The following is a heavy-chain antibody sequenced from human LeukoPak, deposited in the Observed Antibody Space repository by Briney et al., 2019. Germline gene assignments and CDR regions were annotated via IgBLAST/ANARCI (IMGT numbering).Heavy chain of an antibody. CDR1: GGSFSGYY. V-gene: IGHV4-34*01. Sequence: SETLSLTCAVYGGSFSGYYWSWIRQPPGKGLEWIGEINHSGSTNYNPSLKSRVTISVDTSKNQFSLKLSSVTAADTAVYYCARLVSLTIFGVVNGMDVWGQGTTVTVSS. CDR3: ARLVSLTIFGVVNGMDV. J-gene: IGHJ6*02. CDR2: INHSGST. D-gene: IGHD3-3*01.